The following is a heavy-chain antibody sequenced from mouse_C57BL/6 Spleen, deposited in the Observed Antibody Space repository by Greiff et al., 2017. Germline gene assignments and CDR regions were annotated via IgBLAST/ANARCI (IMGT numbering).Heavy chain of an antibody. CDR2: ISDGGSYT. Sequence: EVKVVESGGGLVKPGGSLKLSCAASGFTFSSYAMSWVRQTPEKRLEWVATISDGGSYTYYPDNVKGRFTISRDNAKNNLYLQMSHLKSEDTAMYYCARGVTTNWFAYWGQGTLVTVSA. CDR3: ARGVTTNWFAY. CDR1: GFTFSSYA. V-gene: IGHV5-4*03. D-gene: IGHD2-2*01. J-gene: IGHJ3*01.